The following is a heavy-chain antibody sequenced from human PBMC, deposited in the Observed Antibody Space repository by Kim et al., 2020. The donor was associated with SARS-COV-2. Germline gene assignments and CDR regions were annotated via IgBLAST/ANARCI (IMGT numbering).Heavy chain of an antibody. D-gene: IGHD2-2*01. CDR2: ISSSSSTI. J-gene: IGHJ6*02. CDR3: ARDLKVRANCSSTSCPMYYYYGMDV. Sequence: GGSLRLSCAASGFTFSSYSMNWVRQAPGKGLEWVSYISSSSSTIYYADSVKGRFTISRDNAKNSLYLQMNSLRAEDTAVYYCARDLKVRANCSSTSCPMYYYYGMDVWGQGTTVTVSS. CDR1: GFTFSSYS. V-gene: IGHV3-48*04.